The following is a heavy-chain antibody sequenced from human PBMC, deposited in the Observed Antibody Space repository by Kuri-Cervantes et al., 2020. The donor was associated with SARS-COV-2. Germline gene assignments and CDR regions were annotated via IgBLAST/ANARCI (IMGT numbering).Heavy chain of an antibody. CDR2: ISSNGGST. D-gene: IGHD6-13*01. CDR1: GITFSSYA. V-gene: IGHV3-64D*08. Sequence: GESLKISCSASGITFSSYAMHWVRQAPGKGLEYVSAISSNGGSTYYADSVKGRFTISRDNSKNTLYLQMSSLRAEDTAVYYCVKGSSSWYDFWFDPWGQGTLVTVSS. CDR3: VKGSSSWYDFWFDP. J-gene: IGHJ5*02.